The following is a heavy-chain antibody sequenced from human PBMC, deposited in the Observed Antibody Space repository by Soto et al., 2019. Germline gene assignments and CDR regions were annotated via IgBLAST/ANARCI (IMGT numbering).Heavy chain of an antibody. CDR3: ARGGYSSGWNNYFDY. Sequence: QVQLQESGPGLVKPSETLSLTCTVSGGSISGYYWSWIRQPPGKGLEWIGYIYYSGSTNYNPSLKSRVIISADTSKNQFSLKLTSVTAADTAVYYCARGGYSSGWNNYFDYWGQGTLVTVSS. J-gene: IGHJ4*02. CDR1: GGSISGYY. CDR2: IYYSGST. D-gene: IGHD6-19*01. V-gene: IGHV4-59*01.